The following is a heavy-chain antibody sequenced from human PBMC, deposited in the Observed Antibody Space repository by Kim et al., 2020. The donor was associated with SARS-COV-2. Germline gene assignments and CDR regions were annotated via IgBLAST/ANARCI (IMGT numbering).Heavy chain of an antibody. D-gene: IGHD4-17*01. CDR3: ARDSTVTTFPLFGY. J-gene: IGHJ4*02. CDR2: ISYDGSNK. CDR1: GFTFSSYA. Sequence: GGSLRLSCAASGFTFSSYAMHWVRQAPGKGLEWVAVISYDGSNKYYADSVKGRFTISRDNSKNTLYLQMNSLRAEDTSVYYCARDSTVTTFPLFGYWGQG. V-gene: IGHV3-30-3*01.